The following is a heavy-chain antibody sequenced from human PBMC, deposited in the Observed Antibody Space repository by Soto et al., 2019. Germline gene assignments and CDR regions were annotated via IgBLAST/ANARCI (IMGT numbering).Heavy chain of an antibody. CDR3: ASREGVSGYYRIWGAFDI. Sequence: QVQLVQSGAEVKKPGFSVKVSCKASGGTFSSYAISWVRQGPGQGLEWMGGIIPIFGTANYAQKFQGRVTITADESTSTAYMELSSLRSEDTAVYYCASREGVSGYYRIWGAFDIWGQGTMVTVSS. J-gene: IGHJ3*02. CDR1: GGTFSSYA. V-gene: IGHV1-69*01. D-gene: IGHD3-22*01. CDR2: IIPIFGTA.